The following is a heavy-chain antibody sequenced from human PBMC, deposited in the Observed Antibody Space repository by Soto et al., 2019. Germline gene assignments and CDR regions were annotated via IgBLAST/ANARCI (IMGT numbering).Heavy chain of an antibody. V-gene: IGHV4-4*02. Sequence: QVQLQESGPGLVRPSGTVSLTCAVSGVSISSDNWWSWVRQPPGKALEWIGEIHHSGSTNYHPSLKSRVTMSVVPSKYLFSLTLNSVTAADTAFYYCARDQGSHPGDWGQGTLVSVSS. CDR1: GVSISSDNW. J-gene: IGHJ4*02. D-gene: IGHD6-13*01. CDR2: IHHSGST. CDR3: ARDQGSHPGD.